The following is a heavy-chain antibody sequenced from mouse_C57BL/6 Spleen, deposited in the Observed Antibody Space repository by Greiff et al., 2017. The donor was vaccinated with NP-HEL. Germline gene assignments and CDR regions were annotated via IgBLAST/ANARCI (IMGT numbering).Heavy chain of an antibody. Sequence: VQLQQSGAELVRPGASVKLSCTASGFNIKDDYMYWVKQRPEQGLEWIGWIDPENGDTEYASKFQGKATITADTSSNTAYLQLSSLTSEDTAVYYCTGYYYGSSPYYFDYWGQGTTLTVSS. J-gene: IGHJ2*01. CDR1: GFNIKDDY. CDR3: TGYYYGSSPYYFDY. CDR2: IDPENGDT. D-gene: IGHD1-1*01. V-gene: IGHV14-4*01.